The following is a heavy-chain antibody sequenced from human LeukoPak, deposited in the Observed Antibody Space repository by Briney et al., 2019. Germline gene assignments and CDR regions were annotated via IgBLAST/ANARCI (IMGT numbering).Heavy chain of an antibody. D-gene: IGHD3-3*01. CDR1: GGSISSSSYY. CDR3: ARPANYDFWSGYPNNWFDL. J-gene: IGHJ5*02. V-gene: IGHV4-39*01. Sequence: SETLSLTCTVTGGSISSSSYYWGWIRQPPGKGLEWIGSIYYSGSTYYNPSLKSRVTISVDTSKNQFSLKLSSVTAADTAVYYCARPANYDFWSGYPNNWFDLWGQGTLVTVSS. CDR2: IYYSGST.